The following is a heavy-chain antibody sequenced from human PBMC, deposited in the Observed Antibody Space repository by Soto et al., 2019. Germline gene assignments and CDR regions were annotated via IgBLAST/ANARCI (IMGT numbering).Heavy chain of an antibody. CDR1: GFTFTSYT. Sequence: GWSLRLSCAASGFTFTSYTMHWVRQAPGKGLEWVSVISYDGTNSYYADSVKGRFTISRDNSKNTLFLQMNSLSAEDTAVYYCARSRLELSFVDFWGQGTLVTVSS. J-gene: IGHJ4*02. CDR2: ISYDGTNS. CDR3: ARSRLELSFVDF. V-gene: IGHV3-30-3*01. D-gene: IGHD1-7*01.